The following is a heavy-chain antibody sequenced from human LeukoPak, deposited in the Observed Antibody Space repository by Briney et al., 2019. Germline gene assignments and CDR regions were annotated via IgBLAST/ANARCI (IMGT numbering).Heavy chain of an antibody. CDR2: IYYSGST. J-gene: IGHJ3*02. Sequence: SETLSLTCTVSGGSISSYYWSWIRQPPGKGLEWIGYIYYSGSTNYNPSLKSRVTISVDTSKNQFSLKLSSVTAADTAVYYCARHYPSAKQWLVRDAFDIWGQGTMVTVSS. CDR3: ARHYPSAKQWLVRDAFDI. CDR1: GGSISSYY. D-gene: IGHD6-19*01. V-gene: IGHV4-59*08.